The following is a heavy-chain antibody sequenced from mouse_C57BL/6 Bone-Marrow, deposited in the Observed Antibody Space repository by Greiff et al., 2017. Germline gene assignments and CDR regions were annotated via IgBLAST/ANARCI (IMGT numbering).Heavy chain of an antibody. CDR1: GFTFSDYG. D-gene: IGHD1-1*01. CDR2: ISNLAYSI. V-gene: IGHV5-15*01. CDR3: ARNYGSSYGYYAMDY. J-gene: IGHJ4*01. Sequence: EVKLQESGGGLVQPGGSLKLSCAASGFTFSDYGMAWVRQAPRKGPEWVAFISNLAYSIYYADTVTGRFTISRENAKNTLYLEMSSLRSEDTAMYYCARNYGSSYGYYAMDYWGQGTSVTVSS.